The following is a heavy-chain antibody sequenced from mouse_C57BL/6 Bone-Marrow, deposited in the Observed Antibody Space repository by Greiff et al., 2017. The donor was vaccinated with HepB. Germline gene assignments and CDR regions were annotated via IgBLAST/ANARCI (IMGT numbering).Heavy chain of an antibody. Sequence: EVKVVESGGGLVKPGGSLKLSCAASGFTFSSYAMSWVRQTPEKRLEWVATISDGGSYTYYPDNVKGRFTISRDNAKNNLYLQMSHLKSEDTAMYYCARDCLYGSSPDYWGQGTTLTVSS. J-gene: IGHJ2*01. D-gene: IGHD1-1*01. CDR2: ISDGGSYT. CDR1: GFTFSSYA. V-gene: IGHV5-4*01. CDR3: ARDCLYGSSPDY.